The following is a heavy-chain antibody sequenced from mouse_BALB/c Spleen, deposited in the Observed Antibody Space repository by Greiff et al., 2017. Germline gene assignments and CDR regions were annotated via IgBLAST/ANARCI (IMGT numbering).Heavy chain of an antibody. CDR3: ARGASGNYEFDY. Sequence: QVQLQQSGAELAKPGASVKMSCKASGYTFTSYWMHWVKQRPGQGLEWIGYINPSTGYTEYNQKFKDKATLTADKSSSTAYMQLSSLTSEDSAVYYCARGASGNYEFDYGGQGTTLTVSS. D-gene: IGHD2-1*01. CDR2: INPSTGYT. CDR1: GYTFTSYW. J-gene: IGHJ2*01. V-gene: IGHV1-7*01.